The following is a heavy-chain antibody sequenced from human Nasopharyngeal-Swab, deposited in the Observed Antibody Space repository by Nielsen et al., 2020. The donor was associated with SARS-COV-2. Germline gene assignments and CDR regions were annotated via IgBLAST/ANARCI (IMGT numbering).Heavy chain of an antibody. V-gene: IGHV3-23*01. CDR1: GFTFSSHV. D-gene: IGHD2-2*01. J-gene: IGHJ4*02. CDR2: ISGSGGST. Sequence: GESLKISCAASGFTFSSHVMSWVRQAPGKGLEWVSGISGSGGSTYYTDSVKGRFTISRDNSKNTLYLQMNSLRAEDTAVYYCAKTLWGYCSSTSCWGFDYWGQGTLVTVSS. CDR3: AKTLWGYCSSTSCWGFDY.